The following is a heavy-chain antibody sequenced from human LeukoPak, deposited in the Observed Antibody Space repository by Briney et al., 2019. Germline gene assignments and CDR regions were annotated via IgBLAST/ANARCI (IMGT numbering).Heavy chain of an antibody. Sequence: ASVNVSCKASGYTFIGHYIHWVRQAPGQGVEWMGRINPSSGGTNYAQKFQGRVTMTRDTSISTAYMELSRLRSGDTAVYYCAREFVDSSVYYSLWYFDLWGRGTLVTVSS. CDR1: GYTFIGHY. CDR2: INPSSGGT. D-gene: IGHD3-22*01. J-gene: IGHJ2*01. V-gene: IGHV1-2*06. CDR3: AREFVDSSVYYSLWYFDL.